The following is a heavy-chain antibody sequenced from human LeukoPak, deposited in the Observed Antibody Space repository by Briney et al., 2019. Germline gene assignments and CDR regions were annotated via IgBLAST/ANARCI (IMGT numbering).Heavy chain of an antibody. J-gene: IGHJ1*01. CDR1: DFSFSDST. V-gene: IGHV3-7*01. CDR2: MDEDGSDE. D-gene: IGHD3-16*01. Sequence: GGSLRLSCAVSDFSFSDSTMSWVRKAAGKGLEWVAKMDEDGSDEKYVDSVKGRFTISRDNDKNSLYLQMNRLRAEDTAVYFCVVGGTGGGYFPHWGQGSLVIVSS. CDR3: VVGGTGGGYFPH.